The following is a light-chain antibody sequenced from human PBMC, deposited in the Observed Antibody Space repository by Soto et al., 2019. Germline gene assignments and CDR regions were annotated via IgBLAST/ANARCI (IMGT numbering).Light chain of an antibody. Sequence: DIPMTQSASSLSASVGDRVTITCRASQGISTYLNWYQQKPGKAPKLLIYAASSLQSGVPSRFSGSGSETDGTLTISSLKPEDFATYSCQQRYSTTWMFGQGTKVDIK. CDR1: QGISTY. V-gene: IGKV1-39*01. J-gene: IGKJ1*01. CDR2: AAS. CDR3: QQRYSTTWM.